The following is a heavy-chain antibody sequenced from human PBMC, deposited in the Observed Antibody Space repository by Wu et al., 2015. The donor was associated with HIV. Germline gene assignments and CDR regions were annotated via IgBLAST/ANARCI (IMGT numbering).Heavy chain of an antibody. J-gene: IGHJ5*02. Sequence: QVQLVQSGAEVKKPGASVKVSCKASGYTFTSYGISWVRQAPGQGLEWMGWISAYNGNTNYAQKLQGRVTMTTDTSTSTAYMELRSLRSDDTAVYYCARDLCVRGVCYRSAGGTRVPTPWGQGNPGPPSP. CDR2: ISAYNGNT. CDR1: GYTFTSYG. D-gene: IGHD2-8*02. V-gene: IGHV1-18*01. CDR3: ARDLCVRGVCYRSAGGTRVPTP.